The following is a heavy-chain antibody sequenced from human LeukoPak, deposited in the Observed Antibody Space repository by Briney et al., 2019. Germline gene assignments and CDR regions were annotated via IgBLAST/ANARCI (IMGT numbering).Heavy chain of an antibody. V-gene: IGHV4-59*01. Sequence: PSETLSLTCTVSGGSISSYYWSWIRQPPGKGLEWIGYIYYSGSTNYNPSLKSRVTISVDTSKNQFSLKLSSVTAADTAVYYCARAGYSYGTYGMDVWGQGTTVTVYS. CDR3: ARAGYSYGTYGMDV. CDR1: GGSISSYY. D-gene: IGHD5-18*01. J-gene: IGHJ6*02. CDR2: IYYSGST.